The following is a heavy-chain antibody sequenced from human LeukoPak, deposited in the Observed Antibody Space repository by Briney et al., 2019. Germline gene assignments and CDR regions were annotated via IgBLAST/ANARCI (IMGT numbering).Heavy chain of an antibody. Sequence: SETLSLTCAVSGGSISSGGYSWSWIRQPPGKGLEWIGYIYHSGSTYYNPSLKSRVTISVDRSKNQFSLKLSSVTAADTAVYYCAREVVGATRQRHWFDPWGQGTLVTVSS. J-gene: IGHJ5*02. CDR1: GGSISSGGYS. CDR2: IYHSGST. CDR3: AREVVGATRQRHWFDP. D-gene: IGHD1-26*01. V-gene: IGHV4-30-2*01.